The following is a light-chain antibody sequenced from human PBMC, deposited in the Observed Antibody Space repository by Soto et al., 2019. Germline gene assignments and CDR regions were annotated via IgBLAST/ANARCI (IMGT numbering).Light chain of an antibody. V-gene: IGKV3-20*01. J-gene: IGKJ1*01. CDR3: QQYYSSPT. CDR1: QSVGSRW. Sequence: EIVLTQSPGTVSLSPGERATLSCRASQSVGSRWLAWYQQKPGQAPRVLIYGGSNRATGIPDRFSGSGSGTDFTLTISRLEPEDFEVYYCQQYYSSPTFGQGTKVEMK. CDR2: GGS.